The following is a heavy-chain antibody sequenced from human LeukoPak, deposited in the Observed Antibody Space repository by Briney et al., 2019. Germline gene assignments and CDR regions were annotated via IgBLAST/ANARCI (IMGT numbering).Heavy chain of an antibody. V-gene: IGHV3-23*01. D-gene: IGHD3-9*01. CDR1: GFTFGSYA. CDR3: ANSITIFSGMDV. J-gene: IGHJ6*02. Sequence: GGSLRLSCAASGFTFGSYAMSWVRQAPGKGLEWVSAISGSGSTTYYADSVKGRFTISRDNSKKTLFLQVNSLRAEDTALYYCANSITIFSGMDVWGQGTTVTVSS. CDR2: ISGSGSTT.